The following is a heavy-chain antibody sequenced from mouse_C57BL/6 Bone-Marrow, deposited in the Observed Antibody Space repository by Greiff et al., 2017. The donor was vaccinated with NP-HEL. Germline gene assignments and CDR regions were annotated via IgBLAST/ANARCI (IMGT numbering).Heavy chain of an antibody. CDR2: INPNNGGT. V-gene: IGHV1-26*01. Sequence: VQLQQSGPELVKPGASVKISCKASGYTFTDYYVNWVKQSHGKSLEWIGDINPNNGGTSYNQKFKGKATLTVDKSSSTAYMELRSRTSEDSAVYYCARATYYDYDGAMDYWGQGTSVTVSS. D-gene: IGHD2-4*01. J-gene: IGHJ4*01. CDR1: GYTFTDYY. CDR3: ARATYYDYDGAMDY.